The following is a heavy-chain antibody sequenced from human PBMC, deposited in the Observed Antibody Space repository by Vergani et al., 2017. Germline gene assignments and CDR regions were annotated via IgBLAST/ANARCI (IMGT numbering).Heavy chain of an antibody. CDR2: IYYSGST. CDR3: ARGTTVTTYYFDY. V-gene: IGHV4-34*01. CDR1: GGSFSGYY. Sequence: QVQLQQWGAGLLKPSETLSLTCAVYGGSFSGYYWSWIRQPPGKGLEWIGSIYYSGSTYYNPSLKSRVTISVDTSKNQFSLKLSSVTAADTAVYYCARGTTVTTYYFDYWGQGTLVTVSS. D-gene: IGHD4-17*01. J-gene: IGHJ4*02.